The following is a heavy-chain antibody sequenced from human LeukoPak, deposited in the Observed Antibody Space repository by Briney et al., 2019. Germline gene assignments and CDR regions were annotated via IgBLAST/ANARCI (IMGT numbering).Heavy chain of an antibody. CDR1: GFTFDDYG. CDR3: ARKGYGYSYGWELGY. D-gene: IGHD5-18*01. Sequence: SGGSLRLSCAASGFTFDDYGMSWVRQAPGKGLEWVSGINWNGGSTGYADSVKGRFTISRDNAKNSLYLQMNSLRAEDTALYHCARKGYGYSYGWELGYWGQGTLVTVSS. CDR2: INWNGGST. V-gene: IGHV3-20*01. J-gene: IGHJ4*02.